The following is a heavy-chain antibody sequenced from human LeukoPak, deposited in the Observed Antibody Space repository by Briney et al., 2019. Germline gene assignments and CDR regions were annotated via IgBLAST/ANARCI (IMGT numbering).Heavy chain of an antibody. CDR3: ARSRGYGDPFDY. V-gene: IGHV1-2*02. CDR2: INPNSGGT. CDR1: GYTFTGYY. J-gene: IGHJ4*02. Sequence: ASVKVSCKASGYTFTGYYMHWVRQAPGQGLEWMGWINPNSGGTNYAQKFQGRVTMTRDTSISTAYMELSRLRSDDTAVYYCARSRGYGDPFDYWGQGTLVTVSS. D-gene: IGHD5-18*01.